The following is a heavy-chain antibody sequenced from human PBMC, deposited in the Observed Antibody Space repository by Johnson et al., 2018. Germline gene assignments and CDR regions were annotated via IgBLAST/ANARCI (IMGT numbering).Heavy chain of an antibody. Sequence: VQLVESGGGLVKXGRSLRLSCTASGFTFGDYAMSWFRQAPGKGLEWVGFIRSKAYGGTTEYAASVKGRFTISRDDSKSIAYLQMNSLKTEDTAVYYCTSGYCSGGSCYSGAFDIWGQGTMVTVSS. V-gene: IGHV3-49*05. CDR3: TSGYCSGGSCYSGAFDI. J-gene: IGHJ3*02. CDR2: IRSKAYGGTT. CDR1: GFTFGDYA. D-gene: IGHD2-15*01.